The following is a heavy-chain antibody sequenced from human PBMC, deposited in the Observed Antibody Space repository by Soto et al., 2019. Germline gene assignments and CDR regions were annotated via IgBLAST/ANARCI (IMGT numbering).Heavy chain of an antibody. V-gene: IGHV3-30-3*01. D-gene: IGHD6-19*01. CDR3: ARAVAVAGIDAFDI. CDR2: ISYDGSNK. J-gene: IGHJ3*02. CDR1: GFTFSSYA. Sequence: GGSLRLSCAASGFTFSSYAMHWVRQAPGKRLEWVAVISYDGSNKYYADSVKGRFTISRDNSKNTLYLQMNSLRAEDTAVYYCARAVAVAGIDAFDIWGQGTMVTVSS.